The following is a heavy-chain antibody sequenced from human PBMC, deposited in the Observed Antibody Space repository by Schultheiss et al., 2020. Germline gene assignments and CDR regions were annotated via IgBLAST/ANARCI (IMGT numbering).Heavy chain of an antibody. D-gene: IGHD3-10*01. CDR2: VYYSGTT. J-gene: IGHJ5*02. CDR3: ARHTYYYGSGSCSWFDP. V-gene: IGHV4-39*01. Sequence: SATLSLTCNVSGGSIGRSSYYWGWIRQPPGKGLEWIGSVYYSGTTYYNSSLKSRVTISVDTSKNQFSLKLSSVTAADTAVYYCARHTYYYGSGSCSWFDPWGQGALVTVSS. CDR1: GGSIGRSSYY.